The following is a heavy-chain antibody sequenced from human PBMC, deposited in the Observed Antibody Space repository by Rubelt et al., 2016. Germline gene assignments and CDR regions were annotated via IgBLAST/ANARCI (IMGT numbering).Heavy chain of an antibody. D-gene: IGHD4-17*01. CDR2: IYYSGCT. CDR1: GGSISSSSYY. CDR3: ARDTGHSTRYYYAMDV. V-gene: IGHV4-39*07. J-gene: IGHJ6*02. Sequence: QLQLQESGPGLVKPSETLSLTCTVSGGSISSSSYYWGWIRQPPGKGLEWIGSIYYSGCTYYNPSLKGRVTISVDTSKNQFSLKRGFVTAAYTAVYYCARDTGHSTRYYYAMDVWGQGTTVTVSS.